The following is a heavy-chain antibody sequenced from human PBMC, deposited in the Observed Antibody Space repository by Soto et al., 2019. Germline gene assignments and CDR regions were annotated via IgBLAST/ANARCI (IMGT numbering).Heavy chain of an antibody. CDR2: FDPEDIKT. V-gene: IGHV1-24*01. CDR3: ANLEDYFGSGSFPSSFDY. CDR1: GYTLTELS. Sequence: QVQMVQSGAEVKKPGASVKVSCKVSGYTLTELSIHWVRQPPGKGLEWMGGFDPEDIKTIYAQKFQGRVTMTEDRSTDTAYMELSRLRSEDTAVYYCANLEDYFGSGSFPSSFDYWGQGTLVTVSS. D-gene: IGHD3-10*01. J-gene: IGHJ4*02.